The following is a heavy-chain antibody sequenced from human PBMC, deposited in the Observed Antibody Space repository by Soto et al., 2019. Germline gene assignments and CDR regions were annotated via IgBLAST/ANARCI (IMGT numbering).Heavy chain of an antibody. D-gene: IGHD2-2*01. CDR2: INHSGST. CDR1: GGSFSGYY. CDR3: ARERGARYCSSTSCYGAGGWFDP. Sequence: SETLSLTCAVYGGSFSGYYWSWIRQPPGKGLEWIGEINHSGSTNYNPSLKSRVTISVDTSKNQFSLKLSSVTAADTAVYYCARERGARYCSSTSCYGAGGWFDPWGQGTLVTVSS. J-gene: IGHJ5*02. V-gene: IGHV4-34*01.